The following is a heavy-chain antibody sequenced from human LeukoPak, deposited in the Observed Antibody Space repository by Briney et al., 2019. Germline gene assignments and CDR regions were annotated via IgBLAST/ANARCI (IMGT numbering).Heavy chain of an antibody. Sequence: ASVKVSCKASGYTFTSYYMHWLRQAPGQGLEWMGIINPSGGSTSYAQKFQGRVTMTRDTSTSTVYMELSSLRSEDTAVYYCARARGIAAAGTWGQGTLVTVSS. CDR2: INPSGGST. CDR3: ARARGIAAAGT. D-gene: IGHD6-13*01. J-gene: IGHJ4*02. V-gene: IGHV1-46*01. CDR1: GYTFTSYY.